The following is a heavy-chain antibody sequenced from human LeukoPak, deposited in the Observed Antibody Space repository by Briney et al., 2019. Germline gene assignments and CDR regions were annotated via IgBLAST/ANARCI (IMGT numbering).Heavy chain of an antibody. D-gene: IGHD1-26*01. Sequence: APVEVSCKASGGTFSSYAISWVRQAPGQGLEWMGGIIPIFGTANYAQKFQGRVTMTTDTSTSTAYMELRSLKSDDTAMYYCARVDAGNYYGHDFWGQGTLVTVTS. V-gene: IGHV1-69*05. J-gene: IGHJ4*02. CDR2: IIPIFGTA. CDR1: GGTFSSYA. CDR3: ARVDAGNYYGHDF.